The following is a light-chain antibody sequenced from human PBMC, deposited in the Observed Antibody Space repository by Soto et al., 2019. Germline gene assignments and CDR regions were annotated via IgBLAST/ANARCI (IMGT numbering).Light chain of an antibody. CDR3: SSYTSSSPYV. CDR1: SSDVGGYNY. V-gene: IGLV2-14*01. J-gene: IGLJ1*01. Sequence: SALTQPASVSGSPGQSITISCTGTSSDVGGYNYVSWYQQHPGKAPKLMIYEVSNRPSGVSNRFSGSKSGNTASLTISGLQAEDEDDYYCSSYTSSSPYVLGTGTKVTVL. CDR2: EVS.